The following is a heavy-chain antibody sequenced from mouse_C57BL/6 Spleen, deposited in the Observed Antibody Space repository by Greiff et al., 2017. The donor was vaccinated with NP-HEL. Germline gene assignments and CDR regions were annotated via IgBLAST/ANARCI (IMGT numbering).Heavy chain of an antibody. CDR1: GYAFTNYL. V-gene: IGHV1-54*01. J-gene: IGHJ3*01. D-gene: IGHD1-1*01. CDR3: AAASYYYGSSPFAY. Sequence: VQLQQSGAELVRPGTSVKVSCKASGYAFTNYLIEWVKQRPGQGLEWIGVFNPGSGGTNYNEKFRGKATLTADKSSSTAYRQLSSLTSDDSAVYFCAAASYYYGSSPFAYWGQGTLVTVSA. CDR2: FNPGSGGT.